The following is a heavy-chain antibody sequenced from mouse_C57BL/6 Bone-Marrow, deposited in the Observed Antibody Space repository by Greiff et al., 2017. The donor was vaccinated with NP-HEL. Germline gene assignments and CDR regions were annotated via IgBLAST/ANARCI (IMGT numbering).Heavy chain of an antibody. CDR3: ARQGDSYYDYFYAMDY. D-gene: IGHD2-4*01. Sequence: EVKVEESGGGLVQPGGSLKLSCAASGFTFSDYYMYWVRQTPEKRLEWVAYISNGGGSTYYPDTVKGRFTISRDNAKNTLYLQMSRLKSEDTAMYYCARQGDSYYDYFYAMDYWGQGTSVTVSS. CDR1: GFTFSDYY. CDR2: ISNGGGST. J-gene: IGHJ4*01. V-gene: IGHV5-12*01.